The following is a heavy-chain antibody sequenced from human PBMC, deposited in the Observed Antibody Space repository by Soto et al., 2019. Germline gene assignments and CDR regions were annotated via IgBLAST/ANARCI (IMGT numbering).Heavy chain of an antibody. V-gene: IGHV3-7*01. CDR3: ARDRGYSSYDY. CDR1: GFTFSSSW. J-gene: IGHJ4*02. D-gene: IGHD5-18*01. CDR2: IKEDGSEK. Sequence: EVQLVESGGGLVQPGGSLRLSSAASGFTFSSSWMNWVRQAPGKGLEWVAGIKEDGSEKYYVDIVKGRFTISRDNVENSLYLQMNSLRGEDSAVYFCARDRGYSSYDYWGLGTLVTVSS.